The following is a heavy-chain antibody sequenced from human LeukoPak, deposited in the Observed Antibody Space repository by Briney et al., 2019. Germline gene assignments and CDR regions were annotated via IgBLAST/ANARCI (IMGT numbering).Heavy chain of an antibody. J-gene: IGHJ1*01. V-gene: IGHV3-53*01. CDR1: GFTVSSNY. CDR2: LYSGGST. D-gene: IGHD3-22*01. Sequence: GGSLRLSCAVSGFTVSSNYMTWVRQAPGKGLDWVSTLYSGGSTYYADSVKGRFSISRDDSKNTLYLQMNSLRAEDTAVYYCARDGYYDCSGYFIKEYFHDWGQGTLFTVSS. CDR3: ARDGYYDCSGYFIKEYFHD.